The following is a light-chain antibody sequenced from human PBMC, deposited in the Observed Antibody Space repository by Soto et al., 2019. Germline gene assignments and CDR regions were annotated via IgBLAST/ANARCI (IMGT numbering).Light chain of an antibody. J-gene: IGLJ1*01. CDR2: GDT. CDR1: SSNIGACYD. Sequence: QSVLTQPPSVSGAPGQRVTISCTGSSSNIGACYDVHWYQQLPGTAPKLLIYGDTNRPSGVPDRFSGSKSGTSASLAITGLQAEDEADYYCQSSDTSLSGSYVFGTGTKVTVL. CDR3: QSSDTSLSGSYV. V-gene: IGLV1-40*01.